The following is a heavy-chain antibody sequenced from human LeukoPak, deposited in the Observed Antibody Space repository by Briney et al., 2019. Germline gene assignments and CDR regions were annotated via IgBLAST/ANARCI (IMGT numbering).Heavy chain of an antibody. D-gene: IGHD6-19*01. Sequence: SETLSLTCTVSGGSISSYYWSWIRQPPGKGLEWIGYIYYSGSTNYNPSLKSRVTISVDTSKNQFSLKLSSVTAADTAVYYCARAFRPGYSSGWYLDYWGQGTPVTVSS. J-gene: IGHJ4*02. CDR2: IYYSGST. CDR1: GGSISSYY. V-gene: IGHV4-59*01. CDR3: ARAFRPGYSSGWYLDY.